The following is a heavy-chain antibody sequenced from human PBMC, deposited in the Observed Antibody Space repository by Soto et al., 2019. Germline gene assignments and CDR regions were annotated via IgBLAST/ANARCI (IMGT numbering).Heavy chain of an antibody. Sequence: PGGSLRLSCAASGFTFSSYAMSWVRQAPGKGLEWVSAISGSGGSTYYADSVKGRFTISRDNSKNTLYLQMNSLRAEDTAVYYCASIGDCGGDCYSFAFDIWGQGTMVTVSS. J-gene: IGHJ3*02. CDR3: ASIGDCGGDCYSFAFDI. V-gene: IGHV3-23*01. CDR2: ISGSGGST. CDR1: GFTFSSYA. D-gene: IGHD2-21*02.